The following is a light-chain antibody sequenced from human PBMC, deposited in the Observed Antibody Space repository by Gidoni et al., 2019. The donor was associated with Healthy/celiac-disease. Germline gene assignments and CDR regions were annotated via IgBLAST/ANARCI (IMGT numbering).Light chain of an antibody. Sequence: DIQMTQSPSSLSASVGDRVTITCRASQSISSYLNWYQQKPGKAPKLLIYAASSLQSGVPSRFSGSGSGTDFSLTISSLQPEDFATYYCQQSYSTPLMSTLGQGTKLEIK. CDR1: QSISSY. J-gene: IGKJ2*01. CDR3: QQSYSTPLMST. CDR2: AAS. V-gene: IGKV1-39*01.